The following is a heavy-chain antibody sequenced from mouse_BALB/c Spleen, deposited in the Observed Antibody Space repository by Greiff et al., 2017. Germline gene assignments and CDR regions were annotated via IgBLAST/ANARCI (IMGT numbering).Heavy chain of an antibody. CDR3: ARYTY. Sequence: VQLKESGPELVKPGASVKISCKASGYTFTDYYMNWVKQSHGKSLEWIGLVNPNNGGTSYNQKFKGKATLTVDKSSSTAYMELRSLTSEDSAVYYCARYTYWGQGTLVTVSA. CDR1: GYTFTDYY. V-gene: IGHV1-26*01. CDR2: VNPNNGGT. J-gene: IGHJ3*01.